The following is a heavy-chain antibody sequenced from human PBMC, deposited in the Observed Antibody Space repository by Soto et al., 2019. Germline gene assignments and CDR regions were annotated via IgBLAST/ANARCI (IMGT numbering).Heavy chain of an antibody. D-gene: IGHD7-27*01. CDR2: VFHTGDT. V-gene: IGHV4-4*02. CDR1: GDSISSSVW. CDR3: ARKAWVRFDY. J-gene: IGHJ4*02. Sequence: SETLSLTCAVSGDSISSSVWWTWVRQPPGKGLEWIGEVFHTGDTYFNPSLRSRVAMSVGKSTNEFSLKVTSVTAADTAIYYCARKAWVRFDYWGQGALVTVSS.